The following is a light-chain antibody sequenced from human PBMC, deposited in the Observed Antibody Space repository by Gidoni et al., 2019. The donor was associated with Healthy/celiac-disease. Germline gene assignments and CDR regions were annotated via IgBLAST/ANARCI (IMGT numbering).Light chain of an antibody. CDR1: SSDVGGYNY. CDR2: EVS. J-gene: IGLJ2*01. Sequence: QSALTQPASVSGSPGPSITISCTGTSSDVGGYNYVSWYQQNPGKAPKLMIYEVSNRPSGVSNRFSGSKSGNTASLTISGLQAEDEADYYCSSDTSSSSVVFGGGTKLTVL. CDR3: SSDTSSSSVV. V-gene: IGLV2-14*01.